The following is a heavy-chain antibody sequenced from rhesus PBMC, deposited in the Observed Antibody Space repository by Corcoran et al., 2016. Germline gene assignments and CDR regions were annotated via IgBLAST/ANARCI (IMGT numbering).Heavy chain of an antibody. CDR3: ARGYSSSA. CDR1: GASISSNW. V-gene: IGHV4-173*01. CDR2: ISGSGGST. Sequence: QLQLQESGPGLVKPSETLSLTCAVSGASISSNWWSWIRQPPGKGLEWIGCISGSGGSTSSTPSLQSRVTISTDTSKNQLSLKLISVTAADTAVYYCARGYSSSAWGQGVLVTVSS. D-gene: IGHD6-43*01. J-gene: IGHJ4*01.